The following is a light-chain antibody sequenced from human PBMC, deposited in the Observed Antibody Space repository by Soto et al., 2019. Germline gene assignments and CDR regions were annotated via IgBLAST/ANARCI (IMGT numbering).Light chain of an antibody. J-gene: IGKJ2*01. CDR1: QTVASTY. CDR2: GAS. CDR3: QHYGSQPYT. V-gene: IGKV3-20*01. Sequence: EIVLTQSPGTLSLSPGEGATLSCRASQTVASTYLAWYQQKPGQAPRVLIYGASSRATGIPDRFSGSGSGTDFTLTISRLEPEDFAVYFRQHYGSQPYTFGQGTKLEIK.